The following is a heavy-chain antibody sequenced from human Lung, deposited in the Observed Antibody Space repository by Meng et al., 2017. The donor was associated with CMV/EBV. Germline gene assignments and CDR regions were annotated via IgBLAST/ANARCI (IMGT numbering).Heavy chain of an antibody. CDR2: IIPIFGTA. D-gene: IGHD4-17*01. Sequence: SVXVSXKASGGTFSSYAISWVRQAHGQGLEWMGGIIPIFGTANYAQKFHGRVTITTDESTSTAYMELSSLRSEDTAVYYCARGNYGDYHYYGMDVWGQGTTVTVSS. CDR1: GGTFSSYA. CDR3: ARGNYGDYHYYGMDV. J-gene: IGHJ6*02. V-gene: IGHV1-69*05.